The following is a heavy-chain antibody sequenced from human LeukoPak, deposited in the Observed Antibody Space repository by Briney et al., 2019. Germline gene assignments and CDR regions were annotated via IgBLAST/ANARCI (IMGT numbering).Heavy chain of an antibody. V-gene: IGHV3-74*01. CDR3: TRVGYIDEGIDY. J-gene: IGHJ4*02. CDR2: INSDGSST. D-gene: IGHD5-24*01. Sequence: GGSLRLSCAASGFSFSSYWMHWVRQAPGKGLVWVSRINSDGSSTTYADSVKGRFTISRDNAKNTLYLQMNSLRAEDTAIYYCTRVGYIDEGIDYWGQGTLVTASS. CDR1: GFSFSSYW.